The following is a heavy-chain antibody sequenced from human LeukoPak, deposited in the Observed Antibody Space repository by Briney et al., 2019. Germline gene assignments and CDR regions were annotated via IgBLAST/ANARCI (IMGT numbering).Heavy chain of an antibody. CDR3: AREEVGATWGVFDY. Sequence: PSETLSLTCTVSGGSITTYYWSYIRQPAGKGLEWIGRIHPRGNYNSNPSLKSRVSMSVDTSKNQFSLKLTSLTAADTAVYYCAREEVGATWGVFDYWGQGTLVTVSS. J-gene: IGHJ4*02. D-gene: IGHD1-26*01. CDR2: IHPRGNY. V-gene: IGHV4-4*07. CDR1: GGSITTYY.